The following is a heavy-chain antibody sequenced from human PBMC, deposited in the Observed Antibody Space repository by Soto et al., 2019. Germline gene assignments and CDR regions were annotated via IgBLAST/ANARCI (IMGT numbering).Heavy chain of an antibody. D-gene: IGHD6-13*01. J-gene: IGHJ6*02. CDR2: TYYRSKWYN. CDR3: ARGAAAGTHYYYYGMDV. Sequence: QVQLQQSGPGLVKPSQTLSLTCAISGDSVSSQSAAWNWIRQSPSRGLEWLGRTYYRSKWYNDYAVSVNSRITINPETSKNQFSLQLNSVTPEDTAVYYCARGAAAGTHYYYYGMDVWGQGTTVTVSS. V-gene: IGHV6-1*01. CDR1: GDSVSSQSAA.